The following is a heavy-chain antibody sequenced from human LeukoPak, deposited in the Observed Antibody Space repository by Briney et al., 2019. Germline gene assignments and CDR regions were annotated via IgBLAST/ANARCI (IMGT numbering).Heavy chain of an antibody. V-gene: IGHV4-39*01. CDR3: ARHREVQGWYFDYFDY. CDR2: IYYSGST. J-gene: IGHJ4*02. D-gene: IGHD6-19*01. Sequence: SETLSLTCTVSGGSISSSSYYWGWIRQPPGKGLEWIGSIYYSGSTYYNPSLKSRVTISVDTSKNQFSLKLSSVTAADTAVYYCARHREVQGWYFDYFDYWGQGTLVTVSS. CDR1: GGSISSSSYY.